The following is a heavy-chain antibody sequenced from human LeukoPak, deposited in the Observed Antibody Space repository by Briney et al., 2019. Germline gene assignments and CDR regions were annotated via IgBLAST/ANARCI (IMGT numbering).Heavy chain of an antibody. D-gene: IGHD2-15*01. CDR2: INHSGST. CDR1: GGSFSGYY. Sequence: SETLSLTCAVYGGSFSGYYLSWIRQPPGKGLEWIGEINHSGSTNYNPSLKSRVTISVDTSKNQFSLQLSSVTAADTAVYYCARGRVDIVVVVAAPRDYYYGMDVWGKGTTVTVSS. V-gene: IGHV4-34*01. J-gene: IGHJ6*04. CDR3: ARGRVDIVVVVAAPRDYYYGMDV.